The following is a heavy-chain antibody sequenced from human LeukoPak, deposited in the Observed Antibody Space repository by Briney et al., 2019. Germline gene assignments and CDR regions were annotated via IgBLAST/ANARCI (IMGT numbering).Heavy chain of an antibody. CDR2: INSDGRST. V-gene: IGHV3-74*01. CDR3: ARGGKSISMIGVL. Sequence: PGGSLRLSCVVSGFTFSNYWMDWVRQAPGEGLVWVSRINSDGRSTNYADSVKGRFTISRDNAKNTLYLQMNSLGAEDTAVYYRARGGKSISMIGVLWGQGTMVTVSS. D-gene: IGHD3-22*01. J-gene: IGHJ3*01. CDR1: GFTFSNYW.